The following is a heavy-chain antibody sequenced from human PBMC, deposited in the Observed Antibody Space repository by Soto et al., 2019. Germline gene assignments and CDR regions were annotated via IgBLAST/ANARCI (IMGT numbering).Heavy chain of an antibody. CDR3: ARDGGGYCTNGVCYRLPVAYYGMDV. J-gene: IGHJ6*02. CDR1: GYTFTGYY. V-gene: IGHV1-2*04. CDR2: INPNSGGT. Sequence: ASVKVSCKASGYTFTGYYMHWVRQAPGQGLEWMGWINPNSGGTNYAQKFQGWVTMTRDTSISTAYMELSRLRSDDTAVYYCARDGGGYCTNGVCYRLPVAYYGMDVWGQGTTVTVSS. D-gene: IGHD2-8*01.